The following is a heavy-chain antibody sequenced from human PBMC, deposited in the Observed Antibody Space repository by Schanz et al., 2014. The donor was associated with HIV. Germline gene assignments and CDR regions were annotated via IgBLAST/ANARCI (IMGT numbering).Heavy chain of an antibody. D-gene: IGHD3-22*01. CDR1: GFAFSNYA. Sequence: DVQLVESGGSLVQPGGSLRLSCAASGFAFSNYAMSWVRQAPGKGLEWVSSISESGGRTYYADSVNGRFTISRDNSKNTLYLQMTTLRIDDTAVYYCAKPEYDSRGSSQSHFDYWGQGTLVTVSS. CDR2: ISESGGRT. V-gene: IGHV3-23*04. CDR3: AKPEYDSRGSSQSHFDY. J-gene: IGHJ4*02.